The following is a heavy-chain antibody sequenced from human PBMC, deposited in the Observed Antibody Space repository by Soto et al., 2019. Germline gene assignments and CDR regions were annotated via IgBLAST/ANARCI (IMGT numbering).Heavy chain of an antibody. V-gene: IGHV3-20*01. CDR3: ARVRAPHRLAPLGRYYYYMDV. CDR2: INWNGGST. Sequence: EVQLAESGGGVVRPGGSLRLSCAASGFTFDDYGMSWVRQAPGKGLEWVSGINWNGGSTGYADSVKGRFTISRDNAKNSLYLQMNTLRAEDTALYHCARVRAPHRLAPLGRYYYYMDVWGKGTTVTVSS. CDR1: GFTFDDYG. J-gene: IGHJ6*03. D-gene: IGHD6-6*01.